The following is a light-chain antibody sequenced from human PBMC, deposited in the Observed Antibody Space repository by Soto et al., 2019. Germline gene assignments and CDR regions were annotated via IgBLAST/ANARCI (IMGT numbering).Light chain of an antibody. J-gene: IGKJ2*01. V-gene: IGKV1-39*01. CDR2: DAS. Sequence: DIQMTQSPSSLSASVGDRVTITCRASQTISTYLNWYQQKPGKAPRLLIYDASSLLSGVPSRFSGSGSGTDFTLTIASLQPEDFSTYYCQQSDSTPYTFGQGTKVET. CDR1: QTISTY. CDR3: QQSDSTPYT.